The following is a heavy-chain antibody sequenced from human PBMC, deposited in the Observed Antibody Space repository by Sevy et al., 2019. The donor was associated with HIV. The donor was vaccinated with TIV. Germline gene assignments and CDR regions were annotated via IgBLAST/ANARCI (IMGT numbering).Heavy chain of an antibody. V-gene: IGHV1-69*13. J-gene: IGHJ4*02. CDR3: ARGITMIRGGGYYFDS. Sequence: ASVKVSCKTSGATFKNYAISWVRQAPGQGLEWMGGIIPVFGTTDYAQIFQGRVTITADESTSTVYMELSSLGSEDTAVYYCARGITMIRGGGYYFDSWGQGVLVTVS. D-gene: IGHD3-22*01. CDR1: GATFKNYA. CDR2: IIPVFGTT.